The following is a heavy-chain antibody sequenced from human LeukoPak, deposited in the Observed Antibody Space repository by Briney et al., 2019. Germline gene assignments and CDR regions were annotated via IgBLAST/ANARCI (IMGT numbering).Heavy chain of an antibody. D-gene: IGHD1-7*01. V-gene: IGHV3-48*03. J-gene: IGHJ3*02. CDR3: ARGPHRAGYNWNYNDAFDI. Sequence: GGSLRLSCAASGFTFSSYEMNWVRQAPGKGLEWVSYISSSGSTIYYADSVKFRFTISRDNAKTSLYLQMKRLRAEHTAVYYCARGPHRAGYNWNYNDAFDIWGQGTMVTVSS. CDR2: ISSSGSTI. CDR1: GFTFSSYE.